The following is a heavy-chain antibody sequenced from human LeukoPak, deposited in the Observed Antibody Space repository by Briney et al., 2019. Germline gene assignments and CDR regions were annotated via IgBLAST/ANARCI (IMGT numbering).Heavy chain of an antibody. CDR1: GFRFNTYD. D-gene: IGHD3-10*01. CDR2: ISDSGTGT. Sequence: GGPLRLSCAASGFRFNTYDLIWVRQAPGKGGEWVSGISDSGTGTYYADSVKGRFIISRDNSENTLYLQMSTMRAEDTVVYYCARDTDKYGQRYIGYWGQGTLVTVSS. J-gene: IGHJ4*02. CDR3: ARDTDKYGQRYIGY. V-gene: IGHV3-23*01.